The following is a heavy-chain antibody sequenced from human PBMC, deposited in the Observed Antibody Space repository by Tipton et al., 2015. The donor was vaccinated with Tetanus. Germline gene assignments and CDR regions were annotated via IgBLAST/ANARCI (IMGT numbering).Heavy chain of an antibody. CDR1: GGSLNSYY. CDR2: IYYSGNT. V-gene: IGHV4-59*01. J-gene: IGHJ4*02. Sequence: TLSLTCTVSGGSLNSYYWSWIRQPPGKGLEWIGYIYYSGNTNYNPSLRSRVTISVDTSKNQFSLKLSSVTAADTAVYYCARIRQVGKPGPFFAYWGQGTLVTVSS. CDR3: ARIRQVGKPGPFFAY. D-gene: IGHD7-27*01.